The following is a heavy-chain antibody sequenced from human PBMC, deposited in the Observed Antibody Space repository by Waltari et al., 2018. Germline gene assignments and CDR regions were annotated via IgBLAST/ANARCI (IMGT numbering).Heavy chain of an antibody. J-gene: IGHJ4*02. CDR3: VRDFGDHRTDY. Sequence: QLQLQESGPGLVKSSETLSLTCTVSGGSISSSGYYWGWIRQPPGKGLEWIGTIDYSGNTYYNPSLKRRVTISVDTSKRQFSLKLNSVTAADTAVYYCVRDFGDHRTDYWGQGTLVTVSS. V-gene: IGHV4-39*02. CDR1: GGSISSSGYY. CDR2: IDYSGNT. D-gene: IGHD4-17*01.